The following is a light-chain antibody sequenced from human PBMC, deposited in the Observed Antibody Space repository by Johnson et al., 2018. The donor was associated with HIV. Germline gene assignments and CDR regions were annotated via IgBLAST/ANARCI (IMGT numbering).Light chain of an antibody. V-gene: IGLV1-51*02. CDR1: SSSIGSNY. J-gene: IGLJ1*01. Sequence: QPVLTQPPSVSAAPGQKVSISCSGNSSSIGSNYVSWYQQLPGAAPKLLIFENNKRPSGIPDRFSGSKSGASATLVITGLQTGDESDYYCGTCHSLTIFFVFGTGTRVSVL. CDR3: GTCHSLTIFFV. CDR2: ENN.